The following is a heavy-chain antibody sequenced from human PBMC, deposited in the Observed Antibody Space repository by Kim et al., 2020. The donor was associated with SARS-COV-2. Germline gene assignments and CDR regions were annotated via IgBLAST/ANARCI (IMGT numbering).Heavy chain of an antibody. J-gene: IGHJ4*02. V-gene: IGHV3-15*01. CDR3: TTDTFSGSYYHVDY. D-gene: IGHD1-26*01. Sequence: AAPVKGRFTISRDDSKNTLYLQMNSLKTEDTAVYYCTTDTFSGSYYHVDYWGQGTLVTVSS.